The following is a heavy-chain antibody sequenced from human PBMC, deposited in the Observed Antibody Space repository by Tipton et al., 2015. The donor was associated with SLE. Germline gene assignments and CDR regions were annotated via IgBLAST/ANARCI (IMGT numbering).Heavy chain of an antibody. CDR2: IYHSGST. Sequence: TLSLTCAVSGGSISSGGYSWSWIRQPPGKGLEWIGYIYHSGSTYYNPSLKSRVTISVDTSKNQFSLKLSSVTAADTAVYYCARVPNLELPPGEDWFDPWGQGTLVTVSS. CDR1: GGSISSGGYS. J-gene: IGHJ5*02. CDR3: ARVPNLELPPGEDWFDP. D-gene: IGHD7-27*01. V-gene: IGHV4-30-2*01.